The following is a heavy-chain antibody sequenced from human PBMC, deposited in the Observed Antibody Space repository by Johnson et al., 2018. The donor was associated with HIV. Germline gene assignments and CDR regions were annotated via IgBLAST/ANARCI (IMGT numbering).Heavy chain of an antibody. D-gene: IGHD6-6*01. CDR3: AKQQLVPDDAFDI. CDR1: GFTFSSYD. V-gene: IGHV3-13*01. J-gene: IGHJ3*02. CDR2: IGTAGDT. Sequence: VQLVESGGGLVQPGGSLRLSCAASGFTFSSYDMHWVRQATGKGLEWVSAIGTAGDTYYPGSVKGRFTISSDNSKNTLYLQRKSLRAEDTAVYYCAKQQLVPDDAFDIWGQGTMVNVSS.